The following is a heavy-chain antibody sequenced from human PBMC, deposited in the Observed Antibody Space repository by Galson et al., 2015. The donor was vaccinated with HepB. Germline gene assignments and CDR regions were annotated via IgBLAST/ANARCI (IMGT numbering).Heavy chain of an antibody. CDR1: GDSVSSNSAA. V-gene: IGHV6-1*01. Sequence: CAISGDSVSSNSAAWNWIRQSPSRGLEWLGRTYYRSKWYNDYAVSVKSRITINPDTSKNQFSLQLNSVTPEDTAVYYCARVSSSSSGGPLSYYYYYGMDVWGQGTTVTVSS. CDR2: TYYRSKWYN. J-gene: IGHJ6*02. D-gene: IGHD6-6*01. CDR3: ARVSSSSSGGPLSYYYYYGMDV.